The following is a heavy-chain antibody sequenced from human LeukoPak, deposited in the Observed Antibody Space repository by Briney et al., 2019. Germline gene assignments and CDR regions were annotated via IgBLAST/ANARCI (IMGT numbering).Heavy chain of an antibody. D-gene: IGHD3-10*01. CDR2: ISGSGGST. CDR1: GFTFSSYA. Sequence: PGGSLRLSCAASGFTFSSYAMSWVRQAPGKGLEWVSAISGSGGSTYYADSVKGRFTISGDNSKNTLYLQMNSLRAEDTAVYYCAKEGGYGSGGAGDYWGQGTLVTVSS. J-gene: IGHJ4*02. CDR3: AKEGGYGSGGAGDY. V-gene: IGHV3-23*01.